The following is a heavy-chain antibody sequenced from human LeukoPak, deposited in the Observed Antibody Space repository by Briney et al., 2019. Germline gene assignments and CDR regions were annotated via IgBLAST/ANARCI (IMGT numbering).Heavy chain of an antibody. CDR3: ASYEESFYDSSGNF. V-gene: IGHV3-23*01. D-gene: IGHD3-22*01. Sequence: PGGSLRLSCAASGFTFSSYAMSWVRQAPGKGLELVSSISGAGDKTYYADSVKGRLTISRDNSKNTLYLQMNSLRAEDTAIYYCASYEESFYDSSGNFWGQGTLVTVSS. CDR2: ISGAGDKT. J-gene: IGHJ4*02. CDR1: GFTFSSYA.